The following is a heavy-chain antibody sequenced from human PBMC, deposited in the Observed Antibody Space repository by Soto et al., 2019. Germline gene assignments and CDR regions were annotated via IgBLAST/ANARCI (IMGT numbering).Heavy chain of an antibody. CDR2: IYWEADK. CDR1: GFSLSTNGVG. Sequence: QITLKESGPTLVKPTQTLTLTCTLSGFSLSTNGVGVGWIRQPPGKALEWLALIYWEADKRYSPSLKSRLTITKDSSKNQVVLTLTNMDPVDTATYYCARLKGGSYFDYWGQGTLVTVSS. CDR3: ARLKGGSYFDY. V-gene: IGHV2-5*02. D-gene: IGHD3-16*01. J-gene: IGHJ4*02.